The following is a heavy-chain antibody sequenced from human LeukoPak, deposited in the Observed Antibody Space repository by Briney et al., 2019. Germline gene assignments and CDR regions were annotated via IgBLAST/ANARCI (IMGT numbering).Heavy chain of an antibody. CDR2: ISGNGGRT. J-gene: IGHJ3*02. Sequence: GGSLRLSCAASGFTFNNYAMSWVRQAPGKGLEWVSTISGNGGRTYYADSVKGRFTISRDNSNNTLSLQMKSLRVEDTAVYHCAKGTCSSSSCYGNAFDIWGQGTVVTASS. V-gene: IGHV3-23*01. CDR3: AKGTCSSSSCYGNAFDI. D-gene: IGHD2-2*01. CDR1: GFTFNNYA.